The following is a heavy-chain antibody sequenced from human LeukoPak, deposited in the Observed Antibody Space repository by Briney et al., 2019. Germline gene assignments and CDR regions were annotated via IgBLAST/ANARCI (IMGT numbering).Heavy chain of an antibody. CDR1: GYTFIGYY. CDR2: INPNSGDT. V-gene: IGHV1-2*02. Sequence: GASVKVSCKASGYTFIGYYLRWVRQAPGQGLEWMGWINPNSGDTNYGQKVQGRVTMTRDTSISTAFMELSSLRSDDTAVYYCATIVVPAAIGVFTFDVWGPGTLVTVS. J-gene: IGHJ3*01. CDR3: ATIVVPAAIGVFTFDV. D-gene: IGHD2-2*01.